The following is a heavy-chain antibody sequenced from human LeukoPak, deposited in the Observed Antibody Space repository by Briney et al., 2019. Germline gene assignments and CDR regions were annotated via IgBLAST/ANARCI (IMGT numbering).Heavy chain of an antibody. D-gene: IGHD3-16*01. V-gene: IGHV4-59*01. CDR1: GASISSYY. J-gene: IGHJ4*02. CDR3: ARAEGLRGSPSAVDY. CDR2: IYYSGST. Sequence: PSETLSLTCTVSGASISSYYWSWIRQPPGKGLEWIGCIYYSGSTNYNPSLKSRVTISVDTSKNQFSLKLSSVTAADTAVYYCARAEGLRGSPSAVDYWGQGTLVTVSS.